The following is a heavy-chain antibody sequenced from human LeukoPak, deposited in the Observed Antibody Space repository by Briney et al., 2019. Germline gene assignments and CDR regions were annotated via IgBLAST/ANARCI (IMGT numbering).Heavy chain of an antibody. CDR2: IYYSGST. V-gene: IGHV4-39*01. CDR3: ARLRGFMIVVP. Sequence: PSETLSLTCTVSGGSISSSSYYWGWIRQPPGQGLEWIGSIYYSGSTYYNPSLKSRVTISVDTSKNQFSLKLSSVTAADTAVYYCARLRGFMIVVPWGQGTLVTVSS. D-gene: IGHD3-22*01. J-gene: IGHJ5*02. CDR1: GGSISSSSYY.